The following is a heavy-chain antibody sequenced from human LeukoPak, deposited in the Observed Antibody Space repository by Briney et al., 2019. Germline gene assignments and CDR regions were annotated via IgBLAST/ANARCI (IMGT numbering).Heavy chain of an antibody. J-gene: IGHJ4*02. CDR1: GYTFTGYY. V-gene: IGHV1-2*02. Sequence: ASVKNSCKASGYTFTGYYMHWVREAPGQGLEWMGWINPNSGGTNYAQKFQGRVTMTRDTSISTAYMDLSRLRSDDTAVYYCAREGAYGYYAFDYWGQGTLVTVSS. CDR3: AREGAYGYYAFDY. D-gene: IGHD4-17*01. CDR2: INPNSGGT.